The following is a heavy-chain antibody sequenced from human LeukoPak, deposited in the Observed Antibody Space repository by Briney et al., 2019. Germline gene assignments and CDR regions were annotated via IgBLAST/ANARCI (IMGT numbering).Heavy chain of an antibody. Sequence: GESLKISCTVSGYTFSNYWFGRVRQMPGKGLEWMGIIYPGDSDTRYSPSFQGQITISADKSISTAYLQWSSLKASDTAFYYCARFVSANYYFDFWGQGTLVTVSS. CDR3: ARFVSANYYFDF. D-gene: IGHD5/OR15-5a*01. V-gene: IGHV5-51*01. CDR2: IYPGDSDT. CDR1: GYTFSNYW. J-gene: IGHJ4*02.